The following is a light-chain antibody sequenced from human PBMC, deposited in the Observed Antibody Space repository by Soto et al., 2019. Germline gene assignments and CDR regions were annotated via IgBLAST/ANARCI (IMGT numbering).Light chain of an antibody. J-gene: IGKJ1*01. Sequence: EIGLTQSPGTPSLSPGERATLSCRASQSVSNNYLAWYQQKPGQAPRLLIYGASNRATGIPDRFSGSGSGTDFTVTISRLEPEDFAVYYCQQYGSSGTFGQGTKVEIK. CDR2: GAS. CDR1: QSVSNNY. V-gene: IGKV3-20*01. CDR3: QQYGSSGT.